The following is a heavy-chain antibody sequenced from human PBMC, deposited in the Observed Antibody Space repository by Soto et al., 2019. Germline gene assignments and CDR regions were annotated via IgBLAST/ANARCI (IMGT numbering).Heavy chain of an antibody. Sequence: EVQLVESGGGLVKPGGSLRLSCAASGFTFSSYSMNWVRQAPGKGLEWVSSISSSSYIYYADSVKGRFTISRDNAKNSLYLQMNSLRAEDTAVYYCARDPITMVRGVIIKQYYYYGMDVWGQGTTVTVSS. J-gene: IGHJ6*02. D-gene: IGHD3-10*01. CDR2: ISSSSYI. CDR1: GFTFSSYS. CDR3: ARDPITMVRGVIIKQYYYYGMDV. V-gene: IGHV3-21*01.